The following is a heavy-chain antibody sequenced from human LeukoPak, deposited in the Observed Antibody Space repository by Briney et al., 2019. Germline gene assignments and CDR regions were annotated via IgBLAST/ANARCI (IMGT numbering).Heavy chain of an antibody. CDR3: ARTPSSSSSAFDY. V-gene: IGHV3-48*01. Sequence: GGSLRLSCAASGFTVNTTFMNWVRQAPGKGLEWVSYISSSSSTIYYADSVKGRFTISRDNAKNSLYLQMNSLRAEDTAVYYCARTPSSSSSAFDYWGQGTLVTVSS. CDR1: GFTVNTTF. J-gene: IGHJ4*02. D-gene: IGHD6-6*01. CDR2: ISSSSSTI.